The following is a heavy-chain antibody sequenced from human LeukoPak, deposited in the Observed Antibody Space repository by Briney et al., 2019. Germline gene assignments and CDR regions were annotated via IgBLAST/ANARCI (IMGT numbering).Heavy chain of an antibody. CDR1: GYAFTSYG. CDR2: ISAYNGNT. Sequence: ASVKVSCKASGYAFTSYGISWVRQAPGQGLDWMGWISAYNGNTNYAQKLQGRVTMTTDTSTSTAYMELRRLRSDDTAVYYCAGGPHTVTPPYYYGGQGTLVTLSS. D-gene: IGHD4-17*01. J-gene: IGHJ4*02. V-gene: IGHV1-18*01. CDR3: AGGPHTVTPPYYY.